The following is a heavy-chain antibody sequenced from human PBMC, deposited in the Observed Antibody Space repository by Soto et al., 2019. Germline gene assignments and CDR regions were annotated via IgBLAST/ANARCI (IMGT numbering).Heavy chain of an antibody. V-gene: IGHV1-69*05. CDR3: ARSTPYGSGSYYSDY. Sequence: GASVKVSCKASGSTFSSYAISWVRQAPGQGLEWMGGIIPIFGTANYAQKFQGRVTITRDTSASTAYMELSSLRSEDTAVYYCARSTPYGSGSYYSDYWGQGTLVTVSS. CDR1: GSTFSSYA. CDR2: IIPIFGTA. J-gene: IGHJ4*02. D-gene: IGHD3-10*01.